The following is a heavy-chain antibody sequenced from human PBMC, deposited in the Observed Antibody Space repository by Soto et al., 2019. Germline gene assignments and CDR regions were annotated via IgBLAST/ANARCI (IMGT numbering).Heavy chain of an antibody. CDR1: GFTFSNYW. D-gene: IGHD6-25*01. Sequence: EVQLVESGGALVQRGGSLRLTCATSGFTFSNYWMTWVRQAPGKGLEWVANINKDGSQTSFVDSVKGRFTIFRDNAKSSLYLQMNSLRGEDTAKYYCVKEIAAAQWGQGTLVTVSS. J-gene: IGHJ4*02. CDR3: VKEIAAAQ. V-gene: IGHV3-7*01. CDR2: INKDGSQT.